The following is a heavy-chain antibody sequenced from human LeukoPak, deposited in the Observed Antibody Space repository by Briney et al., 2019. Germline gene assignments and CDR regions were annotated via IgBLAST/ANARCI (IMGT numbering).Heavy chain of an antibody. CDR3: ARARYSSSWYNIYFDY. CDR1: GGSFSGYY. J-gene: IGHJ4*02. CDR2: INHSGST. Sequence: SETLSLTCAVYGGSFSGYYWSWIRQPPGKGLKWIGEINHSGSTNYDPSLKSRVTISVDTSKNQFSLKLSSVTAADTAVYYCARARYSSSWYNIYFDYWGQGTLVTVSS. V-gene: IGHV4-34*01. D-gene: IGHD6-13*01.